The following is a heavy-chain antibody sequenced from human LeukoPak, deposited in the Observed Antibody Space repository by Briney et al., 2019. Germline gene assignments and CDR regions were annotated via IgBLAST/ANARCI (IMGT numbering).Heavy chain of an antibody. V-gene: IGHV3-23*01. CDR2: ISGSGGST. CDR1: GASIIGPK. CDR3: AKEGAYTIFGVVIIKGWFDP. D-gene: IGHD3-3*01. J-gene: IGHJ5*02. Sequence: PSGTLSLTCTVSGASIIGPKWWNWVRLSPGKGLEWVSAISGSGGSTYYADSVKGRFTISRDNSKNTLYLQMNSLRAEDTAVYYCAKEGAYTIFGVVIIKGWFDPWGQGTLVTVSS.